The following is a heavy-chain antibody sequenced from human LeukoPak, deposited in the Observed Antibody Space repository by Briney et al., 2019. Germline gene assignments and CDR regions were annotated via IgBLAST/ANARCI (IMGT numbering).Heavy chain of an antibody. CDR2: IEQDGSEK. CDR1: GFTFSSYW. Sequence: GGSLRLSCAASGFTFSSYWMSWVRQAPGKGLEWVANIEQDGSEKYYVDSVKGRFTISRDNAKNSLYLQMNSLRAEDTAVYYCARLGSGSYYTEFDYWGQGTLVTVSS. J-gene: IGHJ4*02. V-gene: IGHV3-7*01. D-gene: IGHD3-10*01. CDR3: ARLGSGSYYTEFDY.